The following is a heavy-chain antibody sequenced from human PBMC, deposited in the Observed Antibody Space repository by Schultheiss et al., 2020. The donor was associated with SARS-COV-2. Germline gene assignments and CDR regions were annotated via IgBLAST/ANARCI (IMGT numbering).Heavy chain of an antibody. D-gene: IGHD1-14*01. Sequence: ASVKVSCKASGYSFTSYAMHWVRQAPGQRLEWMGWINAGNGNAKYSQKFQDRVTITRDTSASTAYMELSSLRSEDTAVYYCAREDPNPYYMDVWGKGTTVTVSS. CDR2: INAGNGNA. V-gene: IGHV1-3*01. J-gene: IGHJ6*03. CDR1: GYSFTSYA. CDR3: AREDPNPYYMDV.